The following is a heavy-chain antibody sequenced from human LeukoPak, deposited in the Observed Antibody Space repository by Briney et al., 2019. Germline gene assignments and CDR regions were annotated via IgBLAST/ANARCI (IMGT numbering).Heavy chain of an antibody. CDR1: GGTFSSYA. CDR2: IIPIFGTA. J-gene: IGHJ4*02. V-gene: IGHV1-69*06. D-gene: IGHD2-8*01. Sequence: GASVKVSCKASGGTFSSYAISWVRQAPGQGLEWMGGIIPIFGTANYAQKFQGRVAITADKSTSTAYMELSSLRSEDTAVYYRARDRPYCTNGVCYRRDYFDYWGQGTLVTVSS. CDR3: ARDRPYCTNGVCYRRDYFDY.